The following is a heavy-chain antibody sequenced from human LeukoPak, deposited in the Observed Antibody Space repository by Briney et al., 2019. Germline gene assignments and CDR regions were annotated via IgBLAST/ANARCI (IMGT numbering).Heavy chain of an antibody. J-gene: IGHJ3*02. CDR1: GFTFSNAW. CDR2: ISSNSNYI. CDR3: AKDSLAPGWELPDAFDI. Sequence: PGGSLRLSCAASGFTFSNAWMSWVRQAPGKGLEWVSSISSNSNYIYYADSVKGRFTISRDDAKNSLYLQMNSLRAEDTAVYYCAKDSLAPGWELPDAFDIWGQGTMVTVSS. D-gene: IGHD1-26*01. V-gene: IGHV3-21*01.